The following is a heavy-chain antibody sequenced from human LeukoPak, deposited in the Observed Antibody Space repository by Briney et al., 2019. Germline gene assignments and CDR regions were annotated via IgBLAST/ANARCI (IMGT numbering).Heavy chain of an antibody. J-gene: IGHJ4*02. CDR3: ARGVPTGIDYFDY. Sequence: GGSLRLSCAASGFTFSSYWMSWVRQAPGKGLEWVANIKQDGSEKYYVDSVKGRFTISRDNARNSLYLQMNSLRAEDTAVYYCARGVPTGIDYFDYWGQGTLVTVSS. CDR2: IKQDGSEK. CDR1: GFTFSSYW. V-gene: IGHV3-7*01. D-gene: IGHD1-1*01.